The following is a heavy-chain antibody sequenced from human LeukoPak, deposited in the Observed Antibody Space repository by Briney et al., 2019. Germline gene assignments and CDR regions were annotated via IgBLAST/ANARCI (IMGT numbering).Heavy chain of an antibody. J-gene: IGHJ4*02. Sequence: SETLSLTCTVSGGSISSGDYYWSWIRQPPGKGLEWVGYIYYTGSTSYNPSLKSRVTISINTSKNQFALKLTSVTAADTAVYYCARDHGSGSYNFFDYWGQGTLVTVSS. D-gene: IGHD3-10*01. CDR1: GGSISSGDYY. CDR2: IYYTGST. CDR3: ARDHGSGSYNFFDY. V-gene: IGHV4-30-4*01.